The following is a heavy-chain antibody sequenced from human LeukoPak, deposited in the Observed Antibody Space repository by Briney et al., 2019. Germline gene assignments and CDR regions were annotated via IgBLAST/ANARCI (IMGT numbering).Heavy chain of an antibody. CDR2: INHSGST. CDR1: GGAFSAYY. CDR3: ARGRDPY. Sequence: SETLSLTCAVYGGAFSAYYWTWIRQPPGRGLEWIGEINHSGSTNYNPSLKSRVTISVDTSKSQFSLKLNSVTPADTAMYYCARGRDPYWGQGTLVTVSS. V-gene: IGHV4-34*01. J-gene: IGHJ4*02. D-gene: IGHD5-24*01.